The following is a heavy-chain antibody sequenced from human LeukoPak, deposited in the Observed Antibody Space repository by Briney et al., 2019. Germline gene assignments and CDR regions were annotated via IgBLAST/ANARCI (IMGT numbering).Heavy chain of an antibody. D-gene: IGHD3-10*01. V-gene: IGHV3-21*01. CDR3: ARDPQGFGELLSYYFDY. Sequence: SGGSLRLSCAASGFTFSSYSMNWVRQAPGKGLEWVSSISSSSSYIYYADSVKGRFTISRDNAKNSLYLQMNSLRAEDTAVYYCARDPQGFGELLSYYFDYWGQGTLVTVSS. CDR1: GFTFSSYS. J-gene: IGHJ4*02. CDR2: ISSSSSYI.